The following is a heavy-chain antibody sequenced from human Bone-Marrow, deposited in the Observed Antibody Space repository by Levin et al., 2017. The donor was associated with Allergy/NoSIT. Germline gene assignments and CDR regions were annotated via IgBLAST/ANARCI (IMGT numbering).Heavy chain of an antibody. V-gene: IGHV4-59*01. CDR1: GGSISGYY. Sequence: SETLSLTCTVSGGSISGYYWSWIRQPPGKGLEWIGYIYYHGSSHYNPFLKSRVSMSVDMSKNDFSLNLNSVTAADTAVYYCARGGAYSGDSYEYWGQGTPVTVSS. J-gene: IGHJ4*02. CDR3: ARGGAYSGDSYEY. D-gene: IGHD6-19*01. CDR2: IYYHGSS.